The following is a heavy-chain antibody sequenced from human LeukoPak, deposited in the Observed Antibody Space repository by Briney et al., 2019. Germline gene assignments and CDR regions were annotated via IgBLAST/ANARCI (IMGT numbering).Heavy chain of an antibody. D-gene: IGHD3-9*01. J-gene: IGHJ4*02. Sequence: PGGSLRLSCAASGFTFSSYGMHWVRQAPGKGLEWVAVISHDGSNKYYADSVKGRFTISRDNSKNTLYLQMSSLRAEDTAVYYCAKSAGYPYYFDYWGQGTLVTVSS. V-gene: IGHV3-30*18. CDR3: AKSAGYPYYFDY. CDR1: GFTFSSYG. CDR2: ISHDGSNK.